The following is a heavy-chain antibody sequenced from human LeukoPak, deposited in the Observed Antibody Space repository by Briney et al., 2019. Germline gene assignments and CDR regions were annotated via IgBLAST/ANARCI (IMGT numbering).Heavy chain of an antibody. CDR1: GYTFTGYY. D-gene: IGHD6-6*01. V-gene: IGHV1-2*02. Sequence: ASVKVSCKASGYTFTGYYMHWVRQAPGQGLEWMGWINPNSGGTNYAQKFQGRVTMTRDTSISTAYMELSRLRSDDTAVYYCARGTYSEYSRSLNWFDPWGQGTLVTVSS. CDR2: INPNSGGT. J-gene: IGHJ5*02. CDR3: ARGTYSEYSRSLNWFDP.